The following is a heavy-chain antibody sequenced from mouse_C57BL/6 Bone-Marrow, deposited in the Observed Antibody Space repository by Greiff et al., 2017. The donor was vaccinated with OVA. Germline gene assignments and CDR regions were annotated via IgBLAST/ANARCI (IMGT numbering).Heavy chain of an antibody. CDR2: IYPRSGNT. CDR3: TAQATGDY. V-gene: IGHV1-81*01. CDR1: GYTFTSYG. J-gene: IGHJ2*01. Sequence: LQESGAELARPGASVKLSCKASGYTFTSYGISWVKQRTGQGLEWIGEIYPRSGNTYYNEKFKGKATLTADKSSSTAYMELRSLTSEDSAVYFCTAQATGDYWGQGTTLTVSS. D-gene: IGHD3-2*02.